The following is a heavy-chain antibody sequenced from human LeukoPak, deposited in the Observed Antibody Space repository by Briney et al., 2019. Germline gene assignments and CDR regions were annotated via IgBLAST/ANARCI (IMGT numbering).Heavy chain of an antibody. CDR1: GFTFSSYW. CDR2: IKQDGSEK. D-gene: IGHD3-9*01. Sequence: GGSLRLSCAASGFTFSSYWMSWVRQAPGKGLEWVANIKQDGSEKYYVDSVKGRFTISRDNAKNSLYLQMNSLRAEDTAVYYCARVMSVRYFDWLLSPYNWFDPWGQGTLVTVSS. V-gene: IGHV3-7*03. CDR3: ARVMSVRYFDWLLSPYNWFDP. J-gene: IGHJ5*02.